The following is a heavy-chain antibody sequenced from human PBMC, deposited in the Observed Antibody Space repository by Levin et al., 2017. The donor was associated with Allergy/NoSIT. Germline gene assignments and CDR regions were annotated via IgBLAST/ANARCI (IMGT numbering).Heavy chain of an antibody. CDR2: ISHDGSKK. CDR3: PTGLVPVAMNNWFDP. CDR1: GFGFSSYY. J-gene: IGHJ5*02. D-gene: IGHD3-16*01. V-gene: IGHV3-30*03. Sequence: SCAASGFGFSSYYMYWVRQAPGKGLEWVALISHDGSKKLYADSVKGRFNVSRENSKNTLDLQMNSLRTEDTAVYYCPTGLVPVAMNNWFDPWGQGTLVTVSS.